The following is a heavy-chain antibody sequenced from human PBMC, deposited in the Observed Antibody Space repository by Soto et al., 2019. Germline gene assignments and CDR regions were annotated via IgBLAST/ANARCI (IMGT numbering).Heavy chain of an antibody. CDR1: GGNIRSSSYC. CDR2: IYYSGST. Sequence: PSQTHPLSYTVCGGNIRSSSYCWGCIRQPPGKGLEWIGSIYYSGSTYYNPSLKSRVTISVDTSKNQFSLKLSSVTAADTAGYYCARQGRDVNFDYWGQGTLVTVSS. D-gene: IGHD2-15*01. CDR3: ARQGRDVNFDY. J-gene: IGHJ4*02. V-gene: IGHV4-39*01.